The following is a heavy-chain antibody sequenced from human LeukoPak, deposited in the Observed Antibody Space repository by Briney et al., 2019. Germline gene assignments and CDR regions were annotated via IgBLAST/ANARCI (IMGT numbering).Heavy chain of an antibody. CDR3: AELGITMVGGV. D-gene: IGHD3-10*02. J-gene: IGHJ6*04. V-gene: IGHV3-48*03. CDR2: ISSSGSTI. Sequence: PGGSLRLSCAASGFTFSSYEMNWLRQAPGKGLEWVSYISSSGSTIYYADSVKGRFTISRDNAKNSLYLQMNSVRAEDTAVYYCAELGITMVGGVWGKGTTVTVSS. CDR1: GFTFSSYE.